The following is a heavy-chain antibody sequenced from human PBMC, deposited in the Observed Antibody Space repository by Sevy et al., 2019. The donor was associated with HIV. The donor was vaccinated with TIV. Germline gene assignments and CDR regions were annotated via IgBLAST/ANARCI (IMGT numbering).Heavy chain of an antibody. D-gene: IGHD3-3*01. Sequence: ASVKVSCKASGYTFTSYGISWVRQAPGQGLEWMGWISAYNGNTNYAQKLQGRVTMTTDTSTSTAYMELRSLRSDDTVVYYCARGNSFPDFWSGYGVWGQGTLVTVSS. CDR2: ISAYNGNT. V-gene: IGHV1-18*01. CDR1: GYTFTSYG. CDR3: ARGNSFPDFWSGYGV. J-gene: IGHJ4*02.